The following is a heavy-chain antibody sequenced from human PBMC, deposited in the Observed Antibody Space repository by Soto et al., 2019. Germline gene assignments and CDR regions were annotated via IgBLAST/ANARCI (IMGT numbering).Heavy chain of an antibody. Sequence: ASVKVSCKASGGTFSSYAISWVRQAPGQGLEWMGGIIPIFGTANYAQKFQGRVTITADESTSTAYMELSSLRSEDTAVYYCAGTNYQGYSKDYWGQGTLVTVSS. J-gene: IGHJ4*02. V-gene: IGHV1-69*13. CDR3: AGTNYQGYSKDY. CDR2: IIPIFGTA. CDR1: GGTFSSYA. D-gene: IGHD5-18*01.